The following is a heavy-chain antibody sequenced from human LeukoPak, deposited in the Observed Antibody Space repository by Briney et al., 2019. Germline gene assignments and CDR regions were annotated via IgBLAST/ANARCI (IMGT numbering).Heavy chain of an antibody. V-gene: IGHV3-48*03. CDR1: GFTFSSYE. CDR2: ISSSGSTI. Sequence: PGGSLRLSCAASGFTFSSYEMNWVRQAPGKGLEWVSYISSSGSTIYYADSVKGRFTISRDNAKNSLYLQMNSLRAEDTAVYYCARDLALGLRVSNIWGQGTLVTVSS. J-gene: IGHJ4*02. CDR3: ARDLALGLRVSNI. D-gene: IGHD2-21*01.